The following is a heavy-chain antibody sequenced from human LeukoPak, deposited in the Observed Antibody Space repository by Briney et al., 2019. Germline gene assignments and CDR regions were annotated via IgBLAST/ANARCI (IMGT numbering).Heavy chain of an antibody. Sequence: PGGSLRLSCAASGFTFSSYAMSWVRQAPGKGLEWVSAISGSGGSTYYADSVKGRFTISRDNSKNTLYLQMNSLRAEDTAVYYCAKGDNYYDSSGYYRFYDYWGQGTLVTVSS. V-gene: IGHV3-23*01. CDR2: ISGSGGST. D-gene: IGHD3-22*01. CDR3: AKGDNYYDSSGYYRFYDY. J-gene: IGHJ4*02. CDR1: GFTFSSYA.